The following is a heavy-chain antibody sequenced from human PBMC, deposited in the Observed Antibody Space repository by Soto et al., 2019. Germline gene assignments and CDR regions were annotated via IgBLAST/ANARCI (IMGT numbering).Heavy chain of an antibody. CDR2: IYRYGST. J-gene: IGHJ5*02. D-gene: IGHD2-21*01. CDR3: SGGGRPGQIDWFDP. CDR1: GGSLSSCNW. V-gene: IGHV4-4*02. Sequence: QVQLQESGPRLVKPSGTLSLTCAVYGGSLSSCNWWSWVRQPPGKGLEWIGEIYRYGSTSYNPSLKSRATMAVDKSKNQISLKMTSLTAADTAVYFCSGGGRPGQIDWFDPWGRGILVTVSS.